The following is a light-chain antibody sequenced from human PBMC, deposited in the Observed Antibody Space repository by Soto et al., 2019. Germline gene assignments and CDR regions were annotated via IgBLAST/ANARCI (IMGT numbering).Light chain of an antibody. Sequence: DIQMTQSPSTLSASVGDRVTLTCRASQSISSWLAWYQQKPGKAPKLLIYDASSLESGVPSRFSGSGSGTEFTPTISSLQPDDFATYYCQQYNSYWTFGQGTKVDIK. CDR3: QQYNSYWT. CDR1: QSISSW. V-gene: IGKV1-5*01. CDR2: DAS. J-gene: IGKJ1*01.